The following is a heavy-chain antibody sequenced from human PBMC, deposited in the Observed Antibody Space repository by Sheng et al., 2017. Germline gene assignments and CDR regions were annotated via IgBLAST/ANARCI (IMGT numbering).Heavy chain of an antibody. CDR3: ARDPQAGWYCSGGSCYSKTPGGMDG. CDR1: GFTFSSYE. V-gene: IGHV3-48*03. D-gene: IGHD2-15*01. Sequence: PGGSLRLSCAASGFTFSSYEMNWVRQAPGKGLEWVSYISSSGSTIYYADSVKGRFTISRDNAKNSLYLQMNSLRAEDTAVYYCARDPQAGWYCSGGSCYSKTPGGMDGLGPKGPTVDRLL. J-gene: IGHJ6*02. CDR2: ISSSGSTI.